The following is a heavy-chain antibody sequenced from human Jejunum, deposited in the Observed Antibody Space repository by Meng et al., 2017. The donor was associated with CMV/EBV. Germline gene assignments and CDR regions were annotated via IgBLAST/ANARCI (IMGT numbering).Heavy chain of an antibody. V-gene: IGHV3-74*01. CDR2: IDYDGSSA. Sequence: GFPLSDYWMHWVRQDPGKGLVWVSRIDYDGSSATYADSVKGRFTISRDNAKNTLYLQMNSLRAEDTAVYYCARVATLSTIPWFDPWGQGTLVTVSS. CDR1: GFPLSDYW. J-gene: IGHJ5*02. CDR3: ARVATLSTIPWFDP. D-gene: IGHD3-3*01.